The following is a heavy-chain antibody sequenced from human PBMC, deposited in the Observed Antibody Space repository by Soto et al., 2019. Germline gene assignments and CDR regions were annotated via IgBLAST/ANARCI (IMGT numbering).Heavy chain of an antibody. V-gene: IGHV6-1*01. CDR1: GDSVSSNSAA. CDR3: ARELLYYYDSSGYLPNYFDY. J-gene: IGHJ4*02. D-gene: IGHD3-22*01. Sequence: PSQTLSLTCAISGDSVSSNSAAWNWIGQSPSRGLEWLGRTYYRSKWYNDYAVSVKSRITINPDTSKNQFSLQLNSVTPEDTAVYYCARELLYYYDSSGYLPNYFDYWDQGTLVTVSS. CDR2: TYYRSKWYN.